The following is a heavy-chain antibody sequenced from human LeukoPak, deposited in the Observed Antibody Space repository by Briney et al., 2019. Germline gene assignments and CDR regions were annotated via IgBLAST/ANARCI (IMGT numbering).Heavy chain of an antibody. CDR2: VDWDDDR. D-gene: IGHD2-8*01. Sequence: ESGPALVKPTQTLTLTCTFPGFSLSTSGMCVTWIRQPPGKALEWVARVDWDDDRYFSTSLKTRLTISKDTSKDQVVLTMTNMDPVDTATYYCARHNGFSSSLDYWGQGTLVTVSS. J-gene: IGHJ4*02. CDR1: GFSLSTSGMC. V-gene: IGHV2-70*11. CDR3: ARHNGFSSSLDY.